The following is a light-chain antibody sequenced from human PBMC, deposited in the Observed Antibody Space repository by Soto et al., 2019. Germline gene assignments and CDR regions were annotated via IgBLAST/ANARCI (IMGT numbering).Light chain of an antibody. CDR2: EVT. CDR3: SSYTNINTRACV. V-gene: IGLV2-14*01. J-gene: IGLJ1*01. Sequence: QSVLTQPASVSGSPRQSITISCTGTSGDIGSYNRVSWYQQHPGKAPKLIIYEVTDRPSGVSNRFSGSKSGNTASLTISGLQAEEEAEYYCSSYTNINTRACVFGTGTRSPS. CDR1: SGDIGSYNR.